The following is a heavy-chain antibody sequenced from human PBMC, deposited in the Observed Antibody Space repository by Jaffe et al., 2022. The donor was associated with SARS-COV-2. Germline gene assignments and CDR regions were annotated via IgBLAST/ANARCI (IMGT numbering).Heavy chain of an antibody. CDR3: VGIVAYYYYGMDV. Sequence: QVQLQESGPGLVKPSQTLSLTCTVSGGSISSGSYYWSWIRQPAGKGLEWIGRIYTSGSTNYNPSLKSRVTISVDTSKNQFSLKLSSVTAADTAVYYCVGIVAYYYYGMDVWGQGTTVTVSS. D-gene: IGHD3-22*01. CDR1: GGSISSGSYY. CDR2: IYTSGST. V-gene: IGHV4-61*02. J-gene: IGHJ6*02.